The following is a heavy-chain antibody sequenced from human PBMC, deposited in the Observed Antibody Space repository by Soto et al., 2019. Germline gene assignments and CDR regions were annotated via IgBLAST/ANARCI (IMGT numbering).Heavy chain of an antibody. CDR1: GGTFSSYT. Sequence: GASVKVSCKASGGTFSSYTISWVRQAPGQGLEWMGRIIPILGIANYAQKFQGRVTITADKSTSTAYMELSSLRSEDTAVYYCARSNGYSYGYNWFDPWGQGTLVTVSS. J-gene: IGHJ5*02. V-gene: IGHV1-69*02. CDR2: IIPILGIA. CDR3: ARSNGYSYGYNWFDP. D-gene: IGHD5-18*01.